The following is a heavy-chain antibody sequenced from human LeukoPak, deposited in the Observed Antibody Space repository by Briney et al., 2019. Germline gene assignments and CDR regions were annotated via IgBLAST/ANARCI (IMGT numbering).Heavy chain of an antibody. V-gene: IGHV3-21*01. CDR3: ARSYYYDTSGFIDS. CDR2: ITNSNSYI. Sequence: GGSLRLSCAASGFIFSTYSMNWVRQAPGKGLEWVSYITNSNSYIYYADSVKGRFTISRDNAKNSLYLQMNSLRAEDTAVYYCARSYYYDTSGFIDSWGQGTLVTVSS. D-gene: IGHD3-22*01. J-gene: IGHJ5*01. CDR1: GFIFSTYS.